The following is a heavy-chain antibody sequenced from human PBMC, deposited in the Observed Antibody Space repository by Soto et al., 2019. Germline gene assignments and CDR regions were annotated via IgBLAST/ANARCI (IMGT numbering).Heavy chain of an antibody. V-gene: IGHV1-18*01. D-gene: IGHD3-16*01. Sequence: QVQLMQSGAEVRRPGTSMRISCTTSGYNFNTYGIIWVRQAPGQGLEWMGWISGYNGYTKYAQNFEDSVTFGTDPSTSTAFLELRNLRSGDTALYFCARDRDYSHTDADIDFWGQGTLVTVSS. CDR2: ISGYNGYT. CDR3: ARDRDYSHTDADIDF. J-gene: IGHJ4*02. CDR1: GYNFNTYG.